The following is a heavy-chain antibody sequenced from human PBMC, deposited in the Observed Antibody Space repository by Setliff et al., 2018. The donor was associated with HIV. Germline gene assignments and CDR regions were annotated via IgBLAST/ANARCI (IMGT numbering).Heavy chain of an antibody. CDR3: ANMDLAMVTPGDDY. Sequence: SVKVSCKASGDIFSSYAISWVRQAPGQGLEWMGGILPIFHTTKYAQKFQGRVTSTTDESTTTAYMELSSLRSEDTAMYYCANMDLAMVTPGDDYWGQGTLVTVSS. V-gene: IGHV1-69*05. D-gene: IGHD5-18*01. CDR2: ILPIFHTT. CDR1: GDIFSSYA. J-gene: IGHJ4*02.